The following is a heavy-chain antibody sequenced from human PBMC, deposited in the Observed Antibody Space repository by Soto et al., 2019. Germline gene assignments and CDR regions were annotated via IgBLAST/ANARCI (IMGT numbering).Heavy chain of an antibody. CDR2: IIPILGIA. J-gene: IGHJ3*02. V-gene: IGHV1-69*04. CDR1: GGTFSSYT. D-gene: IGHD4-17*01. CDR3: ARDAPVHDYGDYETDAFDI. Sequence: GASVKVSCKASGGTFSSYTISWVRQAPGQGLEWMGRIIPILGIANYAQKFQGRVTITADKSTSTAYMELSSLRSEDTAVYYCARDAPVHDYGDYETDAFDIWGQGTMVTVSS.